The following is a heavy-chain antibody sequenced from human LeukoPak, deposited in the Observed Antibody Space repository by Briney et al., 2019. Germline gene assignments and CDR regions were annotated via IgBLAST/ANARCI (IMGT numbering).Heavy chain of an antibody. J-gene: IGHJ3*02. V-gene: IGHV3-33*01. D-gene: IGHD3-22*01. Sequence: GGSLRLSCAASGFTFSSYGMHWVHQAPGRGLEWVAVIWYDGSNKYYADSVKGRFTISRDNSKNTLYLQMNSLRAEDTAAYYCARGPPTNYHDSSGPSRGAFDIWGQGTMVTVSS. CDR2: IWYDGSNK. CDR3: ARGPPTNYHDSSGPSRGAFDI. CDR1: GFTFSSYG.